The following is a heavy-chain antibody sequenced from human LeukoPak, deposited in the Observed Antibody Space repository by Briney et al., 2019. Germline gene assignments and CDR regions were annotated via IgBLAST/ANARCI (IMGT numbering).Heavy chain of an antibody. D-gene: IGHD4-23*01. CDR3: ARGGTAVIAPDAFDI. J-gene: IGHJ3*02. Sequence: SETLSLTCTVSGGSISSYYWSWIRQPPGKGLEWIGYIYYSGSTNCNPSVKSRVAMSVDTSKKQFSLKLSSLTAADTAVYYCARGGTAVIAPDAFDIWRQGTMVTVS. V-gene: IGHV4-59*01. CDR2: IYYSGST. CDR1: GGSISSYY.